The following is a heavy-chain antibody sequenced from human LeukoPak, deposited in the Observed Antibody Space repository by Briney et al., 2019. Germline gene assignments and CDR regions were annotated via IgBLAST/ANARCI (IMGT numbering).Heavy chain of an antibody. CDR1: GFTFSSYW. CDR3: ARDFGYGMDV. V-gene: IGHV3-74*01. Sequence: PGGPLRLSCAASGFTFSSYWMHWVRQAPGKGRVWVSRINSDGSSTNYADSVKGRFTTHRDNAKNTLYLQMNSLRAEDTAVYYCARDFGYGMDVWGKGTTVTVSS. CDR2: INSDGSST. J-gene: IGHJ6*04. D-gene: IGHD3-10*01.